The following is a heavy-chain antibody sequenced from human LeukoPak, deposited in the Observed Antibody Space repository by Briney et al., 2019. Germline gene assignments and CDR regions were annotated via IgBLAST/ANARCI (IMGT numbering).Heavy chain of an antibody. V-gene: IGHV1-69*13. CDR3: ARGGYYDSSGYWNFDY. J-gene: IGHJ4*02. D-gene: IGHD3-22*01. CDR2: IIPIFGTA. CDR1: GGTFSSYA. Sequence: ASVTVSFTASGGTFSSYAISWVRQAPGQGLEWMGGIIPIFGTANYAQKFQGRVTITADESTSTAYMELSSLRSEDTAVYYCARGGYYDSSGYWNFDYWGQGTLVTVSS.